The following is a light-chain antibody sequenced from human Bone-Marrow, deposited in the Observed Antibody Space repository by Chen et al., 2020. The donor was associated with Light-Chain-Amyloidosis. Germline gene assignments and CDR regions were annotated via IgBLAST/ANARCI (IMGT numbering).Light chain of an antibody. V-gene: IGLV3-21*02. CDR3: QVWDRSSDRPV. Sequence: SYVLTQPSSVSVAPGQTATIACGGNNIGSTSVHWYQQTPGQAPLLVVYDDSDRPSGIPNRLYGSNSGNTATLTISRVEAGDEADYYCQVWDRSSDRPVFGGGTKLTVL. CDR2: DDS. CDR1: NIGSTS. J-gene: IGLJ3*02.